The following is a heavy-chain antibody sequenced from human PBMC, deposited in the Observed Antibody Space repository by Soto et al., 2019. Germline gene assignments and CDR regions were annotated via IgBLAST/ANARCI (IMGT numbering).Heavy chain of an antibody. CDR3: ARESSGWYNKGEYNWFDP. CDR2: TYYRSKWYN. CDR1: GDSVSSNSAA. Sequence: PSQTLSLTCAISGDSVSSNSAAWNWIRQSPSRGLEWLGRTYYRSKWYNDYAVSVKGRITINPDTSKNQFSLQLNSVTPEDTAVYYCARESSGWYNKGEYNWFDPWGQGTLVTVSS. J-gene: IGHJ5*02. D-gene: IGHD6-19*01. V-gene: IGHV6-1*01.